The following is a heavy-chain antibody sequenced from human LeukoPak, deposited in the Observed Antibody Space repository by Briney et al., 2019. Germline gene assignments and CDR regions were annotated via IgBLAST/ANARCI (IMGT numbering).Heavy chain of an antibody. CDR3: ARTTVTLPLPPDV. V-gene: IGHV4-61*01. CDR1: GGSVSSGSYY. J-gene: IGHJ6*02. D-gene: IGHD4-17*01. CDR2: ISYSGST. Sequence: SETLSLTCTVSGGSVSSGSYYWSWIRQPPGKGLEWIGYISYSGSTNYNPSLKSRATISVDTSKNQFSLKLSSVTAADTAVYYCARTTVTLPLPPDVWGQGTTITVSS.